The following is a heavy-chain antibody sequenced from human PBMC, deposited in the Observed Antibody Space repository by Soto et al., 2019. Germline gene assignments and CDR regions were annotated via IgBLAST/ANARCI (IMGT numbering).Heavy chain of an antibody. Sequence: GASVKVSCKASGYTFTSYGISWVRQAPGQGLEWMGWISAYNGNTNYVQKLQGRVTMTTDTSTSTAYMELRSLRSDDTAVYYCARGPPSYYDSSGYYKYFDYWGQGTLVTVSS. CDR2: ISAYNGNT. D-gene: IGHD3-22*01. J-gene: IGHJ4*02. V-gene: IGHV1-18*01. CDR1: GYTFTSYG. CDR3: ARGPPSYYDSSGYYKYFDY.